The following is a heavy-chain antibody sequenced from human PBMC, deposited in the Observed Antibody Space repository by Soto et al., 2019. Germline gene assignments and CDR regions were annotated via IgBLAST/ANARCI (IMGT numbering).Heavy chain of an antibody. CDR3: AKDSYEYSSGWYVNFDY. Sequence: GGSLRLSCAASGFTFDDYAMHWVRQAPGKGLEWVSGISWNSGSIGYADSVKGRFTISRDNAKNSLYLQMNSLRAEDTALYFCAKDSYEYSSGWYVNFDYWGQGTLVTVSS. D-gene: IGHD6-19*01. CDR2: ISWNSGSI. V-gene: IGHV3-9*01. CDR1: GFTFDDYA. J-gene: IGHJ4*02.